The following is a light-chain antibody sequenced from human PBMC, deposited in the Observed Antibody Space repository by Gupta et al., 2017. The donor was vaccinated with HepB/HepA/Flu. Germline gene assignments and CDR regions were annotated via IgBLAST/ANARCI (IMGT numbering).Light chain of an antibody. J-gene: IGLJ1*01. CDR1: SSNIGAGNH. CDR3: QYSDTSMRGAV. CDR2: AYS. V-gene: IGLV1-40*01. Sequence: QSFLTQPPSVSGAPGQRVTISCTGSSSNIGAGNHVHWYQQFPGTDPKILIYAYSNRPSGVPDRFAGSKAGTYASPETTGLQAEDEADDYCQYSDTSMRGAVFGTGTKLTVL.